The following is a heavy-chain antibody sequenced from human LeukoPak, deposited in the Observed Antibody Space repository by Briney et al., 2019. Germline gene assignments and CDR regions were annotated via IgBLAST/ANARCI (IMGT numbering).Heavy chain of an antibody. V-gene: IGHV3-21*01. CDR3: ARETRPGWFDP. CDR2: ISSSSSYI. CDR1: GFTFSSYS. D-gene: IGHD6-6*01. Sequence: GRSLRPSCAASGFTFSSYSMDWVRQPPGKGLEWVSSISSSSSYIYNADSVMGQFTISRDNAKNSLYLQMNSRRAEDTAVYYWARETRPGWFDPWGQGTLVTVSS. J-gene: IGHJ5*02.